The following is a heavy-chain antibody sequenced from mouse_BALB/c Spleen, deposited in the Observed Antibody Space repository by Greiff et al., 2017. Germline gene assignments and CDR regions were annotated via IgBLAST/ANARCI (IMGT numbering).Heavy chain of an antibody. CDR3: ARSTPGDY. V-gene: IGHV1-54*01. CDR1: GYAFTNYL. Sequence: QVQLQQSGAELVRPGTSVKVSCKASGYAFTNYLIEWVKQRPGQGLEWIGVINPGSGGTNYNEKFKGKATLTADKSSSTAYMQLSSLTSDDSAVYFCARSTPGDYWGQGTSVTVSS. J-gene: IGHJ4*01. CDR2: INPGSGGT.